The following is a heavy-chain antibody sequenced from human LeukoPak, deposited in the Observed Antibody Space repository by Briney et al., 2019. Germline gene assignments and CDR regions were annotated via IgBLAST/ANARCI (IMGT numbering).Heavy chain of an antibody. CDR2: ISWNSGTI. CDR1: GFIFNNYA. J-gene: IGHJ4*02. Sequence: GGSLRLSCAGSGFIFNNYAKHWVRQPPGKGLEWVSGISWNSGTIDYADSVRGRFTISRDNAKNSLYLQMDSLRVEDTAFYYCAKDNRRHYTSGPNPDSLHWGQGALVTVSS. CDR3: AKDNRRHYTSGPNPDSLH. D-gene: IGHD6-19*01. V-gene: IGHV3-9*01.